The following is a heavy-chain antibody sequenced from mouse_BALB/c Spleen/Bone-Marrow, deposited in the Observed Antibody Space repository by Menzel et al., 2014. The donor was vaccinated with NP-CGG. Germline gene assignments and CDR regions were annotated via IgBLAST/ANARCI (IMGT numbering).Heavy chain of an antibody. CDR3: ARDDSWGFAY. Sequence: LVESGAELVKPGASVKLSCTASGFNIKDTYMHWVKQRPEQGLEWIGRIDPANGNTKYDPKFQGKATITADTSYNTAYLQLSSLTSEDTAVYYCARDDSWGFAYWGQGTLVTVSA. V-gene: IGHV14-3*02. CDR1: GFNIKDTY. D-gene: IGHD2-4*01. J-gene: IGHJ3*01. CDR2: IDPANGNT.